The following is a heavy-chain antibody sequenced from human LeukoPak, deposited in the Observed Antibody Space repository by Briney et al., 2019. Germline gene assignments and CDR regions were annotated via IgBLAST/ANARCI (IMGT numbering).Heavy chain of an antibody. CDR3: ARKGNAFDF. J-gene: IGHJ3*01. CDR1: GFTFGSHS. CDR2: INSSSSPI. V-gene: IGHV3-48*04. D-gene: IGHD3-10*01. Sequence: PGGSLRLSCAASGFTFGSHSMHWVRQAPGKGLEWISYINSSSSPIYYADSVKGRFTISRDNTKNSLYLQMDSLRAEDTAVYYCARKGNAFDFWGQGTMVTVSS.